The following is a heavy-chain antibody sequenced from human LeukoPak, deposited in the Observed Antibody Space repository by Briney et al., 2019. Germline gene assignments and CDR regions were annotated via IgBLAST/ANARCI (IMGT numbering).Heavy chain of an antibody. V-gene: IGHV3-23*01. J-gene: IGHJ4*02. CDR1: GITLSNYG. Sequence: PGRSLRLSCAVSGITLSNYGMSWVRNAPGKGLEWVAGMSGSGGGTNYADSVKGRFTVSRDNSKNTLYLQMKSLRAEDTAVYFCAKRGVVIRVILVGFYKEAYYFDSWGQGALVTVSS. CDR3: AKRGVVIRVILVGFYKEAYYFDS. D-gene: IGHD3-22*01. CDR2: MSGSGGGT.